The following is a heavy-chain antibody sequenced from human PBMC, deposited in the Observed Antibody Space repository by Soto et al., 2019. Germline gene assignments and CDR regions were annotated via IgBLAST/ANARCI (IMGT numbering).Heavy chain of an antibody. J-gene: IGHJ4*02. V-gene: IGHV3-74*01. Sequence: GGALRLSCAASGFTFSNYWMHWVRQAPGKGLVWVSRINSDGSSTSYADSVKGRFTISRDNAKNTVHLQMNSLRAEDTAVYYCARDTAMGAFDYWGQGTQVTVSS. CDR3: ARDTAMGAFDY. D-gene: IGHD5-18*01. CDR2: INSDGSST. CDR1: GFTFSNYW.